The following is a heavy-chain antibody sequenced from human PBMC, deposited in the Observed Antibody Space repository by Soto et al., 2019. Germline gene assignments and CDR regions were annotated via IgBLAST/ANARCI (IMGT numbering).Heavy chain of an antibody. V-gene: IGHV4-59*01. Sequence: TSETLSLTCTVSGGSISSYYWGWIRQPPGKGLEWIGYIYYSGSTNYNPSLKSRVTISVDTSKNQFSLKLSSVTAADTAVYYCARTPPYYYDSSGYYGGPFDYWGQGTLVTVSS. D-gene: IGHD3-22*01. J-gene: IGHJ4*02. CDR3: ARTPPYYYDSSGYYGGPFDY. CDR2: IYYSGST. CDR1: GGSISSYY.